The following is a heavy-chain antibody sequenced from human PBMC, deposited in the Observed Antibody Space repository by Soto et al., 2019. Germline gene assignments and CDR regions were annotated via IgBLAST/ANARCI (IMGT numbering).Heavy chain of an antibody. CDR3: ARGMGSGWPPNYYYGMDV. D-gene: IGHD6-19*01. Sequence: SETLSLTCTVSGASISSDYWSWIRQPPGKGLEWIGYIYYSGSTNYNPSLKSRVTISADTSKDQFSLKLSSVTAADTAVYYCARGMGSGWPPNYYYGMDVWGQGTTVTVSS. V-gene: IGHV4-59*01. CDR2: IYYSGST. J-gene: IGHJ6*02. CDR1: GASISSDY.